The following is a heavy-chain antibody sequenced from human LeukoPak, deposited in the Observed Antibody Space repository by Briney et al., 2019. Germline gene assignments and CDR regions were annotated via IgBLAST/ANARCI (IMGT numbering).Heavy chain of an antibody. CDR1: AGSISSNNYY. CDR2: IDYSGST. CDR3: AKIGGYMVRGVENWFDP. Sequence: SQTLSLTCTLSAGSISSNNYYWGWIRQPPGKGLEWFGRIDYSGSTNYNPSLKRQVTMSVDTSRKQFSLTVTSVTAADTAVYYCAKIGGYMVRGVENWFDPWGQGTLVTVSS. D-gene: IGHD3-10*01. V-gene: IGHV4-39*01. J-gene: IGHJ5*02.